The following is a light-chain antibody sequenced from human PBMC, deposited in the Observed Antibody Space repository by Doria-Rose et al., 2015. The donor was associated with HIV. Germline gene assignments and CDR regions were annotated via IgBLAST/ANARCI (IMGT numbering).Light chain of an antibody. CDR1: QRVKSSY. J-gene: IGKJ5*01. CDR2: DAS. V-gene: IGKV3-20*01. Sequence: TQSPGTLSLSPGERATLSCRASQRVKSSYLAWYQQKPGQAPRLLIYDASTRATGIPDRFSGSGSGTDFTRTISRLEPEDVAVYYCQQYGTSRGTFGQGTRLEIE. CDR3: QQYGTSRGT.